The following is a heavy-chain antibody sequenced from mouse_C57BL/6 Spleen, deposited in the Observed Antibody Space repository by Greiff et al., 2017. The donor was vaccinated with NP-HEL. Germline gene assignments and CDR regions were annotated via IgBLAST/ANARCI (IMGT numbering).Heavy chain of an antibody. CDR2: ISDGGSYT. Sequence: EVKLVESGGGLVKPGGSLKLSCAASGFTFSSYAMSWVRQTPEKRLEWVATISDGGSYTYYPDNVKGRFTISRDNAKNNLYLQMSHLKSEDTAMYYCARDRDYYGSSSGFAYWGQGTRVTVSA. J-gene: IGHJ3*01. V-gene: IGHV5-4*01. D-gene: IGHD1-1*01. CDR1: GFTFSSYA. CDR3: ARDRDYYGSSSGFAY.